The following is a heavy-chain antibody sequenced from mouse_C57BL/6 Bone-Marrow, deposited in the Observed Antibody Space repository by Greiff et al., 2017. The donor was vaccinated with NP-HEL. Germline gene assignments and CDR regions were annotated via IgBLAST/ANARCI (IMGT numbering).Heavy chain of an antibody. CDR2: IYPRSGNT. CDR1: GYTFTSYG. CDR3: ARYHYYRRDFDY. D-gene: IGHD1-1*01. J-gene: IGHJ2*01. Sequence: QVQLKQSGAELARPGASVKLSCKASGYTFTSYGISWVKQRTGQGLEWIGEIYPRSGNTYYNAKFKGKATLTADKSYSTAYMELRSLTSEDSAVYFCARYHYYRRDFDYWGQGTTLTVSS. V-gene: IGHV1-81*01.